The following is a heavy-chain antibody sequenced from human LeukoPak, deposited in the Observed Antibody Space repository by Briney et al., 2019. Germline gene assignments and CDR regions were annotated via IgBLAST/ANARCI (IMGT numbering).Heavy chain of an antibody. CDR3: TTNGWYCLDH. D-gene: IGHD6-19*01. J-gene: IGHJ1*01. V-gene: IGHV4-59*08. CDR1: GVSISTYY. CDR2: IHHRGGT. Sequence: SETLSLTCTVSGVSISTYYWSWIRQPPGKRLEWIGEIHHRGGTNYNPSLQSRVTISVDKSNNHFSLRLTSVTAADTAVYYCTTNGWYCLDHWGQGALVTVSS.